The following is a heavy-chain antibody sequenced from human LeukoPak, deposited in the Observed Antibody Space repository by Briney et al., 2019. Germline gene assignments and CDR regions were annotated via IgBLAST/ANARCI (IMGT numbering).Heavy chain of an antibody. CDR3: AKDHLPGIVVADRDY. V-gene: IGHV3-23*01. D-gene: IGHD6-19*01. CDR2: ISGSGGST. J-gene: IGHJ4*02. Sequence: GGSLRLSCAASGFTFSRYGTSWVRQAPGKGLEWVSAISGSGGSTYYADSVKGRFTISRDNSKNTLYLQINSLRAEDTAVYYCAKDHLPGIVVADRDYWGQGTLVTVSS. CDR1: GFTFSRYG.